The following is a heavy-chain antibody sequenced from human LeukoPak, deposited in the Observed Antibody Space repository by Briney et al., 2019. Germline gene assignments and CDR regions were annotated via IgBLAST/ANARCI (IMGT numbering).Heavy chain of an antibody. D-gene: IGHD1-14*01. CDR2: ISSASSYI. V-gene: IGHV3-21*01. CDR1: GFTLSSYT. J-gene: IGHJ4*02. CDR3: ASWAKTTADY. Sequence: GGSLRLSCAASGFTLSSYTMNWVRQAPGKGLEWVSSISSASSYIYYADSVKGRFTVSRDNAKNSLYLQMNSLRAEDTAVYYCASWAKTTADYWGQGTLVTVSS.